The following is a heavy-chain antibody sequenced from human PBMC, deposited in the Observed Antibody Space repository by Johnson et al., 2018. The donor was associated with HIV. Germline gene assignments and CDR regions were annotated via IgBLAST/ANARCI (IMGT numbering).Heavy chain of an antibody. CDR1: GFTFSSYA. J-gene: IGHJ3*01. V-gene: IGHV3-30-3*01. CDR2: ISYGGNKQ. D-gene: IGHD3-16*02. CDR3: ARDFGLGELSYETVDAFDF. Sequence: QVQLVESGGGVVQPGRSPRLSCAASGFTFSSYAMHWVRQPPGKGLEWVAVISYGGNKQYYVDSVEGRFTISRDNSKDTLYLQMNNLTTEDTAVDSCARDFGLGELSYETVDAFDFWGPGTLVTVSS.